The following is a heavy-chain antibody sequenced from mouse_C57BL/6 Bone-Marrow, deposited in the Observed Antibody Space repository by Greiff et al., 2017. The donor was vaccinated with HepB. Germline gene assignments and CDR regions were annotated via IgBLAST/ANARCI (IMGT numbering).Heavy chain of an antibody. Sequence: EVKLMESGPGLVKPSQSLSLTCSVTGYSITSGYYWNWIRQFPGNKLEWMGYISYDGSNNYNPSLKNRISITRDTSKNQFFLKLNSVTTEDTATYYCARRLYYGHGAWFAYWGQGTLVTVSA. CDR3: ARRLYYGHGAWFAY. J-gene: IGHJ3*01. V-gene: IGHV3-6*01. D-gene: IGHD2-2*01. CDR1: GYSITSGYY. CDR2: ISYDGSN.